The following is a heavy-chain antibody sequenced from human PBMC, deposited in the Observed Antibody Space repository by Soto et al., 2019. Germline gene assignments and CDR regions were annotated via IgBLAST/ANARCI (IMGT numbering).Heavy chain of an antibody. V-gene: IGHV1-18*01. CDR2: ISAYNGNT. J-gene: IGHJ4*02. D-gene: IGHD3-22*01. Sequence: ASVKVSCKASGYTFTSYGISWVRQAPGQGLEWMGWISAYNGNTNYAQKLQGRVTMTTDTSTSTAYMELRRLRSDDTAVYYCATGPSYYDSSGGLDYWGQGTLVTVSS. CDR3: ATGPSYYDSSGGLDY. CDR1: GYTFTSYG.